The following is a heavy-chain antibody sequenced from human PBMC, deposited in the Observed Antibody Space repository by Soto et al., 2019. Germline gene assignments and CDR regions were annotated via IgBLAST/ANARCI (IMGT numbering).Heavy chain of an antibody. D-gene: IGHD3-3*01. CDR1: GGSFSGYY. V-gene: IGHV4-34*01. CDR2: INHSGST. J-gene: IGHJ6*02. Sequence: SETLSLTCAVYGGSFSGYYWSWIRQPPGKGLEWIGEINHSGSTNYNPSLKSRVTISVDTSKNQFSLKLSSVTAADTAVYYCARGRVDFWGGTGAYGMDVWGQGTTVTVSS. CDR3: ARGRVDFWGGTGAYGMDV.